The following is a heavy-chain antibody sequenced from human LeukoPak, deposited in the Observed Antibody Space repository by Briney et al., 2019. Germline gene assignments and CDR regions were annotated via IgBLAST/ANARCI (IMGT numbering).Heavy chain of an antibody. CDR2: IHPSGGST. CDR1: GYIFTDYF. Sequence: ASVKVSCKASGYIFTDYFIHWVRQAPGQGLEWMGIIHPSGGSTSYAQKFQGRVTMTRDTSTSTVYMELSNLRSEDTAVYYCARAGVTTVTSLDAFDIWGQGTMVTVSS. D-gene: IGHD4-17*01. CDR3: ARAGVTTVTSLDAFDI. J-gene: IGHJ3*02. V-gene: IGHV1-46*01.